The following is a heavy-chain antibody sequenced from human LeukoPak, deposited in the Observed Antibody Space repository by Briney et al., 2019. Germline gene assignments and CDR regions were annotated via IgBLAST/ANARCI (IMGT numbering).Heavy chain of an antibody. CDR3: ATGIEWQTVYFDY. V-gene: IGHV1-8*02. D-gene: IGHD1-14*01. Sequence: GASVKVSCKASGYTFTSYDINWVRQATGQGLEWMGWMNPNSGNTGYAQKFQGRVTMTEDTSTDTAYMELSSLRSEDTAVYYCATGIEWQTVYFDYWGQGTLVTVSS. J-gene: IGHJ4*02. CDR2: MNPNSGNT. CDR1: GYTFTSYD.